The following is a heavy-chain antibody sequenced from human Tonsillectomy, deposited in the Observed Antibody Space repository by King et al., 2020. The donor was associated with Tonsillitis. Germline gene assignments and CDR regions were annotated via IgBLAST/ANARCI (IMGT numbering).Heavy chain of an antibody. J-gene: IGHJ6*03. CDR3: TTGTGISVYYYYMDV. V-gene: IGHV3-15*01. CDR2: IKSKTDGGTT. CDR1: GFTFSNAW. D-gene: IGHD3-10*01. Sequence: QLVQSGGGLVKPGGSLRLSCAASGFTFSNAWMSWVRQAPGKGLEWVGRIKSKTDGGTTDYAAPVKGRFTISRDDSKNTLYLQMNSLKTEDTAVYYCTTGTGISVYYYYMDVWGKGTTVTVSS.